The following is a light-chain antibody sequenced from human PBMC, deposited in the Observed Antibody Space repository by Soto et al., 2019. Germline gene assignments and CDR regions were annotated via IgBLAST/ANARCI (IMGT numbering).Light chain of an antibody. J-gene: IGKJ3*01. CDR3: QLFGGSPGFT. Sequence: EIVLTQSPGTLTLSPGERATLSCRASQSINNRYLAWYQQKPGQAPRLLIYGAYSRATGIPDRCSGSGSGTDFTLTIRRLVFEELAVDDCQLFGGSPGFTVGAGTKVD. CDR2: GAY. V-gene: IGKV3-20*01. CDR1: QSINNRY.